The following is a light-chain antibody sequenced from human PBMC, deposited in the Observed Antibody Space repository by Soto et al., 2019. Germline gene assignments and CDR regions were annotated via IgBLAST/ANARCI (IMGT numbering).Light chain of an antibody. CDR3: SSYTSDITYV. J-gene: IGLJ1*01. V-gene: IGLV2-14*01. CDR1: SSGVGGYNY. CDR2: EVS. Sequence: QSVLTQPASVSGSPGQSITISCTGTSSGVGGYNYVSWYQQHPGKAPKLMIYEVSDRPSGVSDRFSGSKSGNTASLTISGLQAEDEADYYCSSYTSDITYVFGTGTKVTVL.